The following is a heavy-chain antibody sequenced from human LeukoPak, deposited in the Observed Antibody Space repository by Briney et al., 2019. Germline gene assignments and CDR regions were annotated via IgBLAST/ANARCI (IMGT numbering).Heavy chain of an antibody. CDR3: AKGSIVVVPAAKSGTFDY. Sequence: GGSLRLSCAASGFTFDDYAMHWVRQAPGKGLEWVSLIGGDGGSTYYADSVKGRFTISRDNSKNSLYLQMNSLRTEDTALYYCAKGSIVVVPAAKSGTFDYWGQGTLVTVSS. CDR1: GFTFDDYA. CDR2: IGGDGGST. D-gene: IGHD2-2*01. V-gene: IGHV3-43*02. J-gene: IGHJ4*02.